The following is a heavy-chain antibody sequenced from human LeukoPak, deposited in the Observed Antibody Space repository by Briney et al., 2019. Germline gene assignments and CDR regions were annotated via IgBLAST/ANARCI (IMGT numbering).Heavy chain of an antibody. CDR2: ISSSSSYI. CDR3: ARGSEQWLVSPVHY. V-gene: IGHV3-21*01. Sequence: GGSLRLSCAASGFTFSSYSMNWVRQAPGKGLEWVSSISSSSSYIYYADSVKGRFTISRDNAKNSLYLQMNSLRAEDTAVYYCARGSEQWLVSPVHYWGQGTLVTVSS. D-gene: IGHD6-19*01. CDR1: GFTFSSYS. J-gene: IGHJ4*02.